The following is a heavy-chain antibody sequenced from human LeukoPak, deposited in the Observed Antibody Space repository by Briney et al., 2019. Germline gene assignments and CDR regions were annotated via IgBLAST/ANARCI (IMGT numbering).Heavy chain of an antibody. J-gene: IGHJ4*02. CDR2: INIDGSTT. Sequence: GGSLRLSCAASGFTFSSYWMHWVRQAPGKGLEWVSRINIDGSTTNYADSVKGRFTISRDNAKNSLYLQMNSLRGEDTAVYYCARDPRAPSGSYSDYWGQGTLVTVSS. V-gene: IGHV3-74*01. CDR1: GFTFSSYW. D-gene: IGHD1-26*01. CDR3: ARDPRAPSGSYSDY.